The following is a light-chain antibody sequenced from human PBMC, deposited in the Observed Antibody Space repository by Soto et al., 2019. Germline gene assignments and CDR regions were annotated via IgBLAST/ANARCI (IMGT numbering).Light chain of an antibody. J-gene: IGKJ5*01. CDR2: SAY. CDR1: QNIYNY. CDR3: LQSFRPLPIT. Sequence: DIQMSQSPSSLSASVGDRVSITCRARQNIYNYLNWYQQKPGRAPKLLIFSAYSLRSGVPSRFSGCRSGTEFTLTISTLQPEDFATYYCLQSFRPLPITFGQGTRLEMK. V-gene: IGKV1-39*01.